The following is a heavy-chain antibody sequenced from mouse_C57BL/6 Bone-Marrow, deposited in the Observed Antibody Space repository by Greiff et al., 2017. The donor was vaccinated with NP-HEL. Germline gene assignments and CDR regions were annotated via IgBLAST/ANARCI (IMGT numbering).Heavy chain of an antibody. CDR2: ISDGGSYT. J-gene: IGHJ3*01. CDR1: GFTFSSYA. CDR3: AREGITTGCAY. Sequence: EVKLMESGGGLVKPGGSLKLSCAASGFTFSSYAMSWVRQTPEQRLEWVATISDGGSYTYYPDNVKGRFTISRDNAKNNLYLQRSHLKSEDTAMYYCAREGITTGCAYWGQGTLVTVSA. V-gene: IGHV5-4*01. D-gene: IGHD1-1*01.